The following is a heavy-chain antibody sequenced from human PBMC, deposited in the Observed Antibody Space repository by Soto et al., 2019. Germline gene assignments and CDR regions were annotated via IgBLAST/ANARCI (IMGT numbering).Heavy chain of an antibody. CDR3: ASTYYDILTGYYNPYYYYGMDV. Sequence: ASVKVSCKASGYTFTSYGISWVRQAPGQGLEWMGWISAYNGNTNYAQKLQGRVTMTTDTSTSTAYMELRSLRSDDTAVYYCASTYYDILTGYYNPYYYYGMDVWGQGTTVTVSS. D-gene: IGHD3-9*01. CDR1: GYTFTSYG. J-gene: IGHJ6*02. CDR2: ISAYNGNT. V-gene: IGHV1-18*01.